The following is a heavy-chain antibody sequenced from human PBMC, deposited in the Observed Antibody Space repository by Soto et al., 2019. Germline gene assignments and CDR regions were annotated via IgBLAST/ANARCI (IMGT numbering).Heavy chain of an antibody. V-gene: IGHV1-18*04. CDR2: ISAYNGNT. Sequence: PSVKVSCKASGYTFTSYGISWVRQAPGQGLEWMGWISAYNGNTNYAQKLQGRVTMTTDTSTSTAYMELRSLRSDDTAVYYCARNPTVLYYYYYYGMDVWGQGTTVTVS. D-gene: IGHD4-4*01. J-gene: IGHJ6*02. CDR3: ARNPTVLYYYYYYGMDV. CDR1: GYTFTSYG.